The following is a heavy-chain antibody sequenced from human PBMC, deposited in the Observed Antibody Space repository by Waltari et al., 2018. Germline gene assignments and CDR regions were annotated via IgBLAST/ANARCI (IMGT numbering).Heavy chain of an antibody. CDR2: ISYDGSNK. CDR1: GFTFSSYG. V-gene: IGHV3-30*18. J-gene: IGHJ6*02. Sequence: QVQLVESGGGVVQPGRSLRLSCAASGFTFSSYGMHWVRQAPGKGLEWVAVISYDGSNKYYADSVKGRFTISRDNSKNTLYLQMNSLRAEDTAVYYCAKDYNFWSGYYMDYYYYGMDVWGQGTTVTVSS. D-gene: IGHD3-3*01. CDR3: AKDYNFWSGYYMDYYYYGMDV.